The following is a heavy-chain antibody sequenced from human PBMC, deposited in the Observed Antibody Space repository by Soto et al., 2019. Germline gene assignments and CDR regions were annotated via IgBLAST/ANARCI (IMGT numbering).Heavy chain of an antibody. CDR1: GFTFSSYE. J-gene: IGHJ3*02. CDR2: ISSSGSTI. CDR3: AAPSSSSINDAFDI. V-gene: IGHV3-48*03. D-gene: IGHD6-6*01. Sequence: SGGSLRLSCAASGFTFSSYEMNWVRQAPGKGLEWVSYISSSGSTIYYADSVKGRFTISRDNAKNSLYLQMNSLRAEDTAVYYCAAPSSSSINDAFDIWGQGTMVTVSS.